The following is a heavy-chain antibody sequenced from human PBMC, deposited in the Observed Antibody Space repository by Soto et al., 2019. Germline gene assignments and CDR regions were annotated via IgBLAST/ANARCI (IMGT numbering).Heavy chain of an antibody. CDR2: IYHSGST. V-gene: IGHV4-4*02. Sequence: QVQLQESGPGLVKPSGTLSLTCAVSGGSISSSNWWRWVRQPPGKGLEWIGEIYHSGSTNSNPSLKRRVTISVDKSKNEFSLRLSSVTAADTAVYYCARDSRVTVAAYYFDYWGQGTLNTVSS. CDR1: GGSISSSNW. J-gene: IGHJ4*02. D-gene: IGHD6-19*01. CDR3: ARDSRVTVAAYYFDY.